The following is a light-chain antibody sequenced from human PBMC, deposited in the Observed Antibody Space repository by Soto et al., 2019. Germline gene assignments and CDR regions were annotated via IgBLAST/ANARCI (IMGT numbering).Light chain of an antibody. CDR2: DAS. CDR1: QSVSSY. J-gene: IGKJ5*01. V-gene: IGKV3-11*01. CDR3: QQRSNWPSIT. Sequence: EIVLTQSPATLSLSPGERATLSCRASQSVSSYLAWYQQKPGQAPRLLIYDASSRATGIPARFSGSGSGTDFTLTISSLEPEDSAVYYCQQRSNWPSITFGQGTRLEIK.